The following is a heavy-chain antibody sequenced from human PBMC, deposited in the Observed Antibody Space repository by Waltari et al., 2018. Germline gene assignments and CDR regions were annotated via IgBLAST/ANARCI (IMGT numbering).Heavy chain of an antibody. CDR3: AREANDYAGDY. D-gene: IGHD4-17*01. CDR1: GGPFISYA. V-gene: IGHV1-69*09. CDR2: IIPIIGIA. Sequence: QVQLVQSGAEVKKPGSSVKVFCKASGGPFISYALSWVLQAPGQGLEWMGRIIPIIGIANYAQKFQGRVTITADKSTSTAYMELSSLRSEDTAVYYCAREANDYAGDYWGQGTLVTVSS. J-gene: IGHJ4*02.